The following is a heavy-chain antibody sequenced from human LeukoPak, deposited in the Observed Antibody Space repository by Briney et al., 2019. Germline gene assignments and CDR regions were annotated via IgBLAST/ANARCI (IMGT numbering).Heavy chain of an antibody. Sequence: SETLSLTCAVYGGSLSGYYWSWIRQPPEKGLEWIGEINHSGSTNYNPSLKSRVTISVDTSKNQFSLKLSSVTAADTAVYYCARGRYDYIWGSYRPFDYWGQGTLVTVSS. CDR3: ARGRYDYIWGSYRPFDY. V-gene: IGHV4-34*01. CDR2: INHSGST. J-gene: IGHJ4*02. CDR1: GGSLSGYY. D-gene: IGHD3-16*02.